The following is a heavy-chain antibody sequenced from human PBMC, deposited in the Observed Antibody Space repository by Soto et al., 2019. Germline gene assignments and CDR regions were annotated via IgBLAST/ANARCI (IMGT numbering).Heavy chain of an antibody. CDR3: ARDFGIWFGGMDV. V-gene: IGHV3-48*01. CDR1: GFTFSHYY. CDR2: ISDSSDTI. D-gene: IGHD3-10*01. Sequence: EVQLVESGGGLVQPGGSLRLSCAASGFTFSHYYMNWVRQAPGKGLEWISCISDSSDTIKYADSVKGRFTISRDNAKNSLYLHLNSLRAEDTAVYYCARDFGIWFGGMDVWGQGTTVTVSS. J-gene: IGHJ6*02.